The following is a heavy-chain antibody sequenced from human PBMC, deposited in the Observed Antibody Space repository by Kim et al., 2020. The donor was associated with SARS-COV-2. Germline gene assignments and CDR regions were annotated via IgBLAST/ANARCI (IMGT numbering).Heavy chain of an antibody. J-gene: IGHJ4*02. CDR1: GGSISSYY. V-gene: IGHV4-59*13. D-gene: IGHD3-3*01. CDR2: IYYSGST. Sequence: SETLSLTCTVSGGSISSYYWSWIRQPPGKGLEWIGYIYYSGSTNYNPSLKSRVTISVDTSKNQFSLKLSSVTAADTAVYYCARDLGRKTYYDFWSGYRNWGQGTLVTVSS. CDR3: ARDLGRKTYYDFWSGYRN.